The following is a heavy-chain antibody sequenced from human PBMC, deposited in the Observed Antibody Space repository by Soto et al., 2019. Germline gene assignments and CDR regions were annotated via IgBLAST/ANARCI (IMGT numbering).Heavy chain of an antibody. CDR2: INPTGGST. Sequence: QVQLVQSGAEVKKPGASVKFSCKASGYTLTNAYMHWVRQPPGQGFEWMGKINPTGGSTNYEQKFEDRVTVTRDTSTNTVYMVLGSLRSEDTAVYFCSRGLCSGGSCYVLDYWGQGAQVTVSS. CDR1: GYTLTNAY. CDR3: SRGLCSGGSCYVLDY. V-gene: IGHV1-46*01. D-gene: IGHD2-15*01. J-gene: IGHJ4*02.